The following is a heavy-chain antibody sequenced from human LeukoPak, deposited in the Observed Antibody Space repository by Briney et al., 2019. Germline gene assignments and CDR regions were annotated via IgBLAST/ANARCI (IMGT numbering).Heavy chain of an antibody. CDR2: ISSGTSTI. Sequence: MXWVRQAPGKGLEWVSYISSGTSTINYADSVKGRFTISRDNAKNSLYLQMNSLRADDTAVYYCARDEGYVDYWGQGTLVTVSS. V-gene: IGHV3-48*01. J-gene: IGHJ4*02. CDR3: ARDEGYVDY.